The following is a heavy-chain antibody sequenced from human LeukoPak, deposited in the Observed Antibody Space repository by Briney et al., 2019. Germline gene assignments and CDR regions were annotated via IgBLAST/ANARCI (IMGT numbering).Heavy chain of an antibody. J-gene: IGHJ4*02. Sequence: ASVKVSCKASGYTFTGYYMHWVRQAPGQGLEGMGWINPNSGGTNYAQKFQGRVTMTRDTSISTAYMELSRLRSDDTAVYYCATEAYCGGDCSLYYFVYWGQGTLVTVSS. D-gene: IGHD2-21*02. CDR3: ATEAYCGGDCSLYYFVY. CDR2: INPNSGGT. CDR1: GYTFTGYY. V-gene: IGHV1-2*02.